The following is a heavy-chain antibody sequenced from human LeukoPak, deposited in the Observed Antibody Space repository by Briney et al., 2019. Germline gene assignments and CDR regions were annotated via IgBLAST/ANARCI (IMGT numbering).Heavy chain of an antibody. CDR2: IKQDGSEK. D-gene: IGHD3-10*02. CDR3: AELGITMIGGV. J-gene: IGHJ6*04. CDR1: GFTFSSYW. V-gene: IGHV3-7*01. Sequence: GGSLRLSCAASGFTFSSYWMSWVRQAPGKGLEWVANIKQDGSEKCYVDSVKGRFTISRDNAKNSLYLQMNSLRAEDTAVYYCAELGITMIGGVWGKGTTVTISS.